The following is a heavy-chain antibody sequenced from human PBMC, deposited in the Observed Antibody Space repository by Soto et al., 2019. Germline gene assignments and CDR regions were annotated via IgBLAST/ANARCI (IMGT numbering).Heavy chain of an antibody. CDR1: GFTFSSYG. D-gene: IGHD1-26*01. J-gene: IGHJ6*02. Sequence: PGGSLRLSCAASGFTFSSYGMHWVRQAPGKGLEWVAVISYDGSNKYYADSVKGRFTISRDNSKNTLYLQMNSLGAEDTAVYYCAKCAGGSYYSYGMDVWGQGTTVTVSS. V-gene: IGHV3-30*18. CDR2: ISYDGSNK. CDR3: AKCAGGSYYSYGMDV.